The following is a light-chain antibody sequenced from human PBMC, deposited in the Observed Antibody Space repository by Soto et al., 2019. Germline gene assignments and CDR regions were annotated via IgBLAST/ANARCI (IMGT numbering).Light chain of an antibody. CDR2: AAS. V-gene: IGKV3-15*01. Sequence: EIVMTQSPATLSVSPGEGATLSCRASQSVGSNLAWYQQKPGQAPRLLISAASTRAAGIPARFSGSGSGTEFTLTISSLQSEDFAVYYCQQFNNWPSLTFGGGTKVEIK. CDR1: QSVGSN. J-gene: IGKJ4*01. CDR3: QQFNNWPSLT.